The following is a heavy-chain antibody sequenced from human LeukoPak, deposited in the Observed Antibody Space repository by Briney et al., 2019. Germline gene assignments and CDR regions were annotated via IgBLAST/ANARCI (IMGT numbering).Heavy chain of an antibody. CDR3: AKGMVRGVIPDY. J-gene: IGHJ4*02. D-gene: IGHD3-10*01. Sequence: GGFLRLSCAASGFTFSGYAMSWVRQAPGKGLEWVSAISGGGVSTYYADSIKGRFTISRDDSKNTLYLQMNSLRAEDTAVYYCAKGMVRGVIPDYWGQGTLVTVSS. CDR1: GFTFSGYA. CDR2: ISGGGVST. V-gene: IGHV3-23*01.